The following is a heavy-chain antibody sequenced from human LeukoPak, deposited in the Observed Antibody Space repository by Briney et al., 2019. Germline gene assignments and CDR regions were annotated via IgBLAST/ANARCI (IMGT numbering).Heavy chain of an antibody. Sequence: GGSLRLSCAASGFTFSDYYMSWIRQAPGKGLEWVSGISNSGGSAYYADSVKGRFTISRDNSRNTLYLQMNSLRAEDTALYYCAKGLRLGELSSGFDYWGQGTLVTVSS. D-gene: IGHD3-16*02. J-gene: IGHJ4*02. CDR1: GFTFSDYY. CDR3: AKGLRLGELSSGFDY. V-gene: IGHV3-23*01. CDR2: ISNSGGSA.